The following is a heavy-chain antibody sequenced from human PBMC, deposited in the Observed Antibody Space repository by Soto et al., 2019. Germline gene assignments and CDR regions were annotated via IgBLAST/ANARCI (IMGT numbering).Heavy chain of an antibody. CDR2: ISTSSSTI. V-gene: IGHV3-48*01. D-gene: IGHD2-2*01. Sequence: EVQLVESGGGLVQPGGSLRLSCATSRFTFSSYSMNWVRQAPGKGLEWVSYISTSSSTIYYADSVKGRFTISRDNAKNYLYLQMNSLRAEDTAVYYCARSVYCSSTSCYEVRPYYFDYWGQGTLVTVSS. J-gene: IGHJ4*02. CDR1: RFTFSSYS. CDR3: ARSVYCSSTSCYEVRPYYFDY.